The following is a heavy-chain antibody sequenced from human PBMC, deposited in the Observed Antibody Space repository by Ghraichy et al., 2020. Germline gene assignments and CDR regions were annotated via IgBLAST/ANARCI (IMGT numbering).Heavy chain of an antibody. V-gene: IGHV4-34*01. J-gene: IGHJ4*02. Sequence: SETLSLTCAVYGGSFSGYYWSWIRQPPGKGLEWIGEINHSGSTNYNPSLKSRVTISVDTSKNQFSLKLSSVTAADTAVYYCARCGYDYVWGSYRNYFDYWGQGTLVTVSS. D-gene: IGHD3-16*02. CDR2: INHSGST. CDR1: GGSFSGYY. CDR3: ARCGYDYVWGSYRNYFDY.